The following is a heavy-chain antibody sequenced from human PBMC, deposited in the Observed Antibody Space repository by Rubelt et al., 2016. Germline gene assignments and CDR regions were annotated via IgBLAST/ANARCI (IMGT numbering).Heavy chain of an antibody. J-gene: IGHJ4*02. CDR2: LYYSGGT. V-gene: IGHV4-59*01. D-gene: IGHD3-10*01. CDR1: GGSISSYY. Sequence: QVQLQESGPGLVKPSETLSLTCTVSGGSISSYYWSWIRQPPGKGLEWIGYLYYSGGTNYKPSLKSGATFQVSTSRNRFARKLGLCTAAATAVYYCARLFADRMVRGKSYYFDYWGQGTLVTVSS. CDR3: ARLFADRMVRGKSYYFDY.